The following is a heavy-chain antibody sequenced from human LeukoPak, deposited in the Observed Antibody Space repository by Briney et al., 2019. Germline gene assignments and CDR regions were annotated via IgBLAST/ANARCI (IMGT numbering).Heavy chain of an antibody. CDR3: AKGLVVVPAADY. CDR1: GFTSSSYA. CDR2: ISGSGGST. J-gene: IGHJ4*02. V-gene: IGHV3-23*01. D-gene: IGHD2-2*01. Sequence: GGSLRLSCAASGFTSSSYAMSWVRQAPGKGLEWVSAISGSGGSTYYADSVKGRFTISRDNSKNTLYLQMNSLRAEDTAVYYCAKGLVVVPAADYWGQGTLVTVSS.